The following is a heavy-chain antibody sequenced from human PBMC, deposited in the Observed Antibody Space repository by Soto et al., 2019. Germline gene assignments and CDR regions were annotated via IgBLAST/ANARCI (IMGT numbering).Heavy chain of an antibody. Sequence: SETLSLTCTVSGGSISSYYWSWIRQPPGKGLEWIGYIYYSGSTNYNPSLKSRVTISVDTSKNQFSLKLSSVTAADTAVYYCARHPQVGSLAVAGTGGWFDPWGQGTLVTVSS. CDR2: IYYSGST. V-gene: IGHV4-59*08. D-gene: IGHD6-19*01. CDR1: GGSISSYY. J-gene: IGHJ5*02. CDR3: ARHPQVGSLAVAGTGGWFDP.